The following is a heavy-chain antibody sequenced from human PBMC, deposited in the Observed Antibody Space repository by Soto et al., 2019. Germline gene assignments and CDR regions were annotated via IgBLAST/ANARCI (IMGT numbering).Heavy chain of an antibody. V-gene: IGHV1-3*01. Sequence: QVHLVQSGAEVKEPGASVKISCKASGYTFTVYAIHWVRQAPGQRPEWMGWINVGNGDTKYSQDFQGRVTITGDTSGTTAYMELRSLRYEDTAIYYCARDSWVTVKWFDPWGPGTLVTVAS. J-gene: IGHJ5*02. CDR1: GYTFTVYA. D-gene: IGHD2-21*02. CDR2: INVGNGDT. CDR3: ARDSWVTVKWFDP.